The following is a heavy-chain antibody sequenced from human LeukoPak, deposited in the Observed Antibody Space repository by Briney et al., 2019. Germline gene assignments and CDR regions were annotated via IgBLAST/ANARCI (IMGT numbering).Heavy chain of an antibody. V-gene: IGHV4-39*01. CDR2: IYYSGST. CDR3: ARADCGGDCYRRYYFDY. Sequence: SETLSLTCTVSGGSISSSSYYWGWIRQPPGKGLEWIGSIYYSGSTYYNPSLKSRVTISVDTSKNQFSLKLSSVTAADTAVYYCARADCGGDCYRRYYFDYWGQGTLVTVSS. D-gene: IGHD2-21*02. CDR1: GGSISSSSYY. J-gene: IGHJ4*02.